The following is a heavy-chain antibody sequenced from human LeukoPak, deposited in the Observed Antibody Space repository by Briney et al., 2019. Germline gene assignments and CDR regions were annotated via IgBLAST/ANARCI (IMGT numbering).Heavy chain of an antibody. Sequence: GESLKISCKTSGYSFTNYWIGWVRQMPGKGLEWMGIIYPGDSDTRYSPSFQGQVTISADKSISTAYLQWGSLKTSDTAMHYCARHKTYCSRTTCSLPFWPYYWGQGTLVTVSS. CDR3: ARHKTYCSRTTCSLPFWPYY. CDR2: IYPGDSDT. CDR1: GYSFTNYW. V-gene: IGHV5-51*01. J-gene: IGHJ4*02. D-gene: IGHD2-2*01.